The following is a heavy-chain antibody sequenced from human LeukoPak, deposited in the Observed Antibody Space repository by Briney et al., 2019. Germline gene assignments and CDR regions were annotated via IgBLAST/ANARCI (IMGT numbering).Heavy chain of an antibody. J-gene: IGHJ4*02. V-gene: IGHV4-39*02. Sequence: SETLSLTCTVSGVSITSSSYYWGWIRQPPGKGPEWIGSIHYGANTYRNPSLKSRVTISMDTSKNHFSLSLSSVTAADAAVYYCARNDAKMVTVDYWGQGTLVTVSS. CDR2: IHYGANT. CDR3: ARNDAKMVTVDY. D-gene: IGHD2-21*02. CDR1: GVSITSSSYY.